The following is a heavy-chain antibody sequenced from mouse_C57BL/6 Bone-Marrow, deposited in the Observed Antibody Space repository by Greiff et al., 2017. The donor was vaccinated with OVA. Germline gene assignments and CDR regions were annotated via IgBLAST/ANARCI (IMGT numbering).Heavy chain of an antibody. V-gene: IGHV10-3*01. Sequence: EVHLVESGGGLVQPKGSLKLSCAASGFTFNTYAMHWVRQAPGKGLEWVARIRSKSSNYATYYADSVKDRFTISRDDSQSMLYLQMNNLKTEDTAMYYCVREGVLLRSYYFDYWGQGTTLTVSS. CDR2: IRSKSSNYAT. J-gene: IGHJ2*01. D-gene: IGHD1-1*01. CDR3: VREGVLLRSYYFDY. CDR1: GFTFNTYA.